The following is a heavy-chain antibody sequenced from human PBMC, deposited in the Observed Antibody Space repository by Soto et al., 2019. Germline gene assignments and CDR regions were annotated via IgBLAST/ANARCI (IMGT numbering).Heavy chain of an antibody. J-gene: IGHJ4*02. CDR2: MNPNSGNT. CDR3: ARDGGFWSGYYTGIDY. Sequence: ASVKVSCKASGYTFTSYDINWVRQATGQGLERMGWMNPNSGNTGYAQKFQGRINMTRNTSISTAYKELSSLRSEDTAVYYCARDGGFWSGYYTGIDYWGQGTLVTVSS. CDR1: GYTFTSYD. D-gene: IGHD3-3*01. V-gene: IGHV1-8*01.